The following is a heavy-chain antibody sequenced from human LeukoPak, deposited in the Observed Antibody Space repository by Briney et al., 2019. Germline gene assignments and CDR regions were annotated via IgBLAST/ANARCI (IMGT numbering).Heavy chain of an antibody. J-gene: IGHJ4*02. CDR3: ARGRIGSY. CDR2: INQDGSEK. Sequence: PGGSLRPSCAVSGFTFSSYWMSWVRQAPGKGLEWVANINQDGSEKYYVDSVKGRFTVSRDNAKNSLYLQMNSLRAEDTAVYYCARGRIGSYWGQGTLVTVSS. D-gene: IGHD3-22*01. V-gene: IGHV3-7*04. CDR1: GFTFSSYW.